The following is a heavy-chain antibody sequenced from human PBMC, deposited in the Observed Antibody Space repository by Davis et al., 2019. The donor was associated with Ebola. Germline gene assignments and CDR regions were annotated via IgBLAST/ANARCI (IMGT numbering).Heavy chain of an antibody. D-gene: IGHD3-22*01. CDR1: GFTFSSYA. J-gene: IGHJ4*02. V-gene: IGHV3-30-3*01. CDR2: ISYDGSNK. CDR3: ARLHYYDSSGPDC. Sequence: GESLKISCAASGFTFSSYAMHWVRQAPGKGLEWVAVISYDGSNKYYADSVKGRFTISRDNSKNTLYLQMNSLRAEDTAVYYCARLHYYDSSGPDCWGQGTLVTVSS.